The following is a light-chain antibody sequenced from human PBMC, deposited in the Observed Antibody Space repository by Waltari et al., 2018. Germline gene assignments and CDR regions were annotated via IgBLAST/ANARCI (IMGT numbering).Light chain of an antibody. V-gene: IGKV4-1*01. J-gene: IGKJ1*01. CDR2: WAS. CDR3: HQHYTTPWT. CDR1: QTVLYRDNNKNY. Sequence: DIVMTQSPDSLAVSLGERSTINCKSSQTVLYRDNNKNYLPCYQQKPGQPPKLLFSWASIRESGVPDRLSASGSGTDFTLTISSLQAEDVAVYYCHQHYTTPWTFGQGTKVEIK.